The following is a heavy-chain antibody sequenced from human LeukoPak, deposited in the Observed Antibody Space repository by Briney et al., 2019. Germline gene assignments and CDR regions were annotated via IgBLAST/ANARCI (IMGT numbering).Heavy chain of an antibody. D-gene: IGHD2-2*01. CDR2: IYYSGST. V-gene: IGHV4-39*01. Sequence: PSQSLSLTCTVSGGSISSSSYYWGWIRQPPGKGLEWIGSIYYSGSTYYNPSLKSRVTISVDTPKNQFSLKLSSVTAADTAVYYCARLVDSTEIGGAFDIWGQATMVTVS. CDR3: ARLVDSTEIGGAFDI. J-gene: IGHJ3*02. CDR1: GGSISSSSYY.